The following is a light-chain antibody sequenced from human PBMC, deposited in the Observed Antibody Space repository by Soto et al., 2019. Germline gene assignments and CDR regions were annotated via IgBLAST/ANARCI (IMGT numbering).Light chain of an antibody. CDR2: DAS. Sequence: EIVLTQSPATLSLSPGERATLSCRASQSVSSFLAWYQHKPGQAPRLLIYDASNRATGIPARFSGSGSGTDFPLTISSLEPEDFAVFYCQHRSNWPQTFGQGTKVEIK. CDR1: QSVSSF. CDR3: QHRSNWPQT. V-gene: IGKV3-11*01. J-gene: IGKJ1*01.